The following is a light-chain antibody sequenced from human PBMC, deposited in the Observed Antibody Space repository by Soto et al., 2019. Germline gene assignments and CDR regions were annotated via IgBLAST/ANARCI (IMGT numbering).Light chain of an antibody. V-gene: IGKV3-11*01. J-gene: IGKJ2*01. Sequence: EIVLTQSPATLSLSPGERATLSCRASQSVDTCLAWYQQKPGRTPRLLIYDTSNRATGIPPRFSGTGSGTDFTLTISRLETEDFAVYYCQVRTDWPPFMYSFGQGTKLEV. CDR1: QSVDTC. CDR2: DTS. CDR3: QVRTDWPPFMYS.